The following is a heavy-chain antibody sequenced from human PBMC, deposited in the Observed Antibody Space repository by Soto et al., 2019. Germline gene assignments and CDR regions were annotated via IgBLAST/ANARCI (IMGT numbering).Heavy chain of an antibody. Sequence: SETLSLTCTVSGGSISSSSYYWGWIRQPPGKGLEWIGSIYYSGSTYYNPSLKSRVTISVDTSKNQFSLKLSSVTAADTAVYYCARWRSYAEEIDYWGQGTLVTVSS. CDR3: ARWRSYAEEIDY. CDR2: IYYSGST. D-gene: IGHD1-26*01. CDR1: GGSISSSSYY. J-gene: IGHJ4*02. V-gene: IGHV4-39*01.